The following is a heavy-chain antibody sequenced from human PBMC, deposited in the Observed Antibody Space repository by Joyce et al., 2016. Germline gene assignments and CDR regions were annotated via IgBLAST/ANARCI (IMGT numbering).Heavy chain of an antibody. CDR2: ISAHHGNT. J-gene: IGHJ3*02. V-gene: IGHV1-18*01. CDR3: ARDIHYYNSSGYYWGAFDI. CDR1: GYIFTTYG. D-gene: IGHD3-22*01. Sequence: QVQLVQSGSEVKKPGASVEVSCKASGYIFTTYGISWVRQAPGQGFEWMGWISAHHGNTKYAQKFQGGVTMTIDTSTSTAYMELESLRSDDTAVYYCARDIHYYNSSGYYWGAFDIWGQGTMVSVSS.